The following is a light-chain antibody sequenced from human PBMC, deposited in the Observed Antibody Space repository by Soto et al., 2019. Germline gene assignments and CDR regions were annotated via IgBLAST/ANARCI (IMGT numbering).Light chain of an antibody. J-gene: IGKJ2*01. CDR2: GAS. CDR3: QQYNNWYT. V-gene: IGKV3-15*01. CDR1: QSVDTK. Sequence: ETVMTQSPATLSVSPGERATLSCRASQSVDTKLAWYQHKPGQAPRLLLYGASTRATGIPARFSGSGSGTDCTLTISSLQSEDFAVYFCQQYNNWYTYGQGTKLEIK.